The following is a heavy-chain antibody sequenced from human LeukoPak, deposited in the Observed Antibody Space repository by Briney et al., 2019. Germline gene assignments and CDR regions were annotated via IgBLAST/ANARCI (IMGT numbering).Heavy chain of an antibody. CDR2: INHSGST. J-gene: IGHJ3*02. Sequence: SETPSLTCAVYGGSFSGYYWSWIRQPPGKGLEWIGEINHSGSTNYNPSLKSRVTISVDTSKNQFSLKLSSVTAADTAVYYCARHGSSGHAFDIWGQGTMVTVSS. D-gene: IGHD6-19*01. CDR3: ARHGSSGHAFDI. CDR1: GGSFSGYY. V-gene: IGHV4-34*01.